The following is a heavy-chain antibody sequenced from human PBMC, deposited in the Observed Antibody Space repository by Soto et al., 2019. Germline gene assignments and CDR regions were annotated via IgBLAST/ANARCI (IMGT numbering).Heavy chain of an antibody. V-gene: IGHV3-33*01. CDR3: ARRGSGTYSFDY. CDR1: GFTFSRNG. CDR2: IWSDGTDK. J-gene: IGHJ4*02. Sequence: ESGGGVVQPGRSLRLSCAASGFTFSRNGMHWVRQAPGKGLEWVAVIWSDGTDKYYADSVKGRFTISRDNSKNTLYLQMNSLRAEDTAVYYCARRGSGTYSFDYWGQGTLVTVSS. D-gene: IGHD3-10*01.